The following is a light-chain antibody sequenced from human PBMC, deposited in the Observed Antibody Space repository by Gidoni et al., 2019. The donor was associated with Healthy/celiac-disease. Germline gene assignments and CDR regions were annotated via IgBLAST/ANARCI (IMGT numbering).Light chain of an antibody. CDR2: GAS. CDR3: QQYNNWQPYT. CDR1: QSVNSN. J-gene: IGKJ2*01. Sequence: EIVMTQSPATLSVSPGERATLSCRASQSVNSNLAWYQQKPGQAPRLLIYGASTRATGIPARFSGSGSGTEFTLTISSLQSEDFAVYYCQQYNNWQPYTFGQGTKLEIK. V-gene: IGKV3-15*01.